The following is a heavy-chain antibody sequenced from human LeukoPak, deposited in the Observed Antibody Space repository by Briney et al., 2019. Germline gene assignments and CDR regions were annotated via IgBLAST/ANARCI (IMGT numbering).Heavy chain of an antibody. Sequence: GRSRRLCWAAWGFAFSSDGMHWVRQAPGKGLEWVAVISYDGGNKYYADSVKGRFTISRDNSKNTLCLQMNSLRAEDTAVYYCAKELLMEQTDIVVVVAAPAYDAFDIWGQGTMVTVSS. CDR2: ISYDGGNK. J-gene: IGHJ3*02. D-gene: IGHD2-15*01. V-gene: IGHV3-30*18. CDR1: GFAFSSDG. CDR3: AKELLMEQTDIVVVVAAPAYDAFDI.